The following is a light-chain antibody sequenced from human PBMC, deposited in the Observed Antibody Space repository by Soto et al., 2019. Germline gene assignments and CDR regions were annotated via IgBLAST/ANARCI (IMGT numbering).Light chain of an antibody. CDR1: SSDVGGYNY. CDR3: SSYAGSNSP. V-gene: IGLV2-8*01. CDR2: EVS. J-gene: IGLJ1*01. Sequence: QSALTQPPSASGSPGQSVTISCTGTSSDVGGYNYVSWYQQHPGKATKLMIYEVSKRPSGVPDRSSGSKSGNTASLTVSGLQAEDEADYYCSSYAGSNSPFGTGTKLTAL.